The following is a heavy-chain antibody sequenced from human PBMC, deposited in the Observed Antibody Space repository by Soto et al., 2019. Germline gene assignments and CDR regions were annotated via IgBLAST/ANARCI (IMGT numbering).Heavy chain of an antibody. D-gene: IGHD3-10*01. CDR3: ARDRQYGAGFIDV. CDR2: ISSDGSDK. Sequence: QVQLVESGGGVVQPGRSLRLSCAASGFTFSSYAMHWVRQAPGKGLEWVAVISSDGSDKYYADSVRGRFAISRDNSKNPLYVQLNRMRAEDPALYYCARDRQYGAGFIDVWGQGTTVTVSS. V-gene: IGHV3-30*09. J-gene: IGHJ6*02. CDR1: GFTFSSYA.